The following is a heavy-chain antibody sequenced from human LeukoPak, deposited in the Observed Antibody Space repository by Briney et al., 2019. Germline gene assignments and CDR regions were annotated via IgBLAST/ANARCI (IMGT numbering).Heavy chain of an antibody. Sequence: PSETLSLTCAVYGGSFSGYYWSWIRQPPGKGLEWIGEINHSGSTNYNPSLKSRVTISVDTSKNQFSLKLSSVTAADTAVYYCARGPRKWSGYNHGCFQHWGQGTLVTVSS. V-gene: IGHV4-34*01. D-gene: IGHD3-3*01. J-gene: IGHJ1*01. CDR1: GGSFSGYY. CDR2: INHSGST. CDR3: ARGPRKWSGYNHGCFQH.